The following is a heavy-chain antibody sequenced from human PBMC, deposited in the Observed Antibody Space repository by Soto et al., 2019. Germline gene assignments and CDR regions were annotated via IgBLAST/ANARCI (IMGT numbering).Heavy chain of an antibody. V-gene: IGHV3-30*18. Sequence: QVQLVESGGGVVQPGRSLRLSCAASGFTFSSYGMHWVRQAPGKGLEWVAVISYDGSNKYYADSVKGRFTISRDNSKNTLYLQINSLRAEDTAVYYCAKDPHYDFWSGYYALHYYYYGMDVWGQGTTVTVSS. J-gene: IGHJ6*02. D-gene: IGHD3-3*01. CDR1: GFTFSSYG. CDR2: ISYDGSNK. CDR3: AKDPHYDFWSGYYALHYYYYGMDV.